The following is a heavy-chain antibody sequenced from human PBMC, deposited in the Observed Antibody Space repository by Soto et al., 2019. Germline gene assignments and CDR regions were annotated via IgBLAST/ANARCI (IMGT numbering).Heavy chain of an antibody. CDR1: GYRFETYA. V-gene: IGHV1-18*01. CDR3: ARGHGEIIGAMDV. D-gene: IGHD3-3*01. J-gene: IGHJ6*02. Sequence: QVQLVQSGAEVKKPGASVKVSCKSSGYRFETYAMSWVRQAPGQGLEWMGWISAYNIDTYYAQKFQDRVTMTTDTSTGTAYMELRSLTSDDTAGYYCARGHGEIIGAMDVWGQGTTVTVSS. CDR2: ISAYNIDT.